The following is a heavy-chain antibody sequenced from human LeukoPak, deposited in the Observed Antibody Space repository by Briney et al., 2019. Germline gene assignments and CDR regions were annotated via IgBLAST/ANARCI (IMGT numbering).Heavy chain of an antibody. D-gene: IGHD3-22*01. CDR2: ISAYNGNA. Sequence: ASVKVSCKASGYTFNNYGVTWLRQAPGQGLEWMGRISAYNGNANYARNLQDRVTMTTDTSTSTAYMELRRLRPSDTAVYYCARGPRYAYDSSALVLDFWGQGTLVSVSS. CDR1: GYTFNNYG. CDR3: ARGPRYAYDSSALVLDF. V-gene: IGHV1-18*01. J-gene: IGHJ4*02.